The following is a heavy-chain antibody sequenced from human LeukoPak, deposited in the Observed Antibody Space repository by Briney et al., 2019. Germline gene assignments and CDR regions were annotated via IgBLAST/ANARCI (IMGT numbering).Heavy chain of an antibody. V-gene: IGHV4-34*01. Sequence: SETLSLTCAVYGGSFSVYYWSWIRQPPGKGLEWIGEINHSGSTNYNRSLKSRVTISVDTSKNQFSMKLSSVPAADTAVYYCARGRGRSAVAVSLYYFDYWGQGTLVTVSS. D-gene: IGHD6-19*01. CDR1: GGSFSVYY. CDR3: ARGRGRSAVAVSLYYFDY. CDR2: INHSGST. J-gene: IGHJ4*02.